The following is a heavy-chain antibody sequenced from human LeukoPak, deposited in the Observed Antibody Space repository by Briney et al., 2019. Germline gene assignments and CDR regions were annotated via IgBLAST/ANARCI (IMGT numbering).Heavy chain of an antibody. CDR2: VGGNGVNT. D-gene: IGHD3-10*01. Sequence: GGSLRLSCAASGFTFTSAAMNWVRQAPGKGLEWVSAVGGNGVNTLYADSVKGRLTISRDNSRSTLYLQMNSLRPEDTAIYYCAREGYYGSGSPPSLYFDYWGQGTLVTVSS. CDR3: AREGYYGSGSPPSLYFDY. J-gene: IGHJ4*02. V-gene: IGHV3-23*01. CDR1: GFTFTSAA.